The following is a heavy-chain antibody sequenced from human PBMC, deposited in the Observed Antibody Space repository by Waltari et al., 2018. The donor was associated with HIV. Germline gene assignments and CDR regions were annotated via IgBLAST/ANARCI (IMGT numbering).Heavy chain of an antibody. CDR1: GYTFTGYY. Sequence: QVQLVQSGAEVKKPGASVKVSCTASGYTFTGYYIHWVRQAPGQGLEWMGWINPNSGGTNYAQKFQGRVTMTRDTSISTAYMELSRLRSDDTAVYYCARESYDSTVDAFDIWGQGTMVTVSS. D-gene: IGHD3-22*01. V-gene: IGHV1-2*02. CDR2: INPNSGGT. J-gene: IGHJ3*02. CDR3: ARESYDSTVDAFDI.